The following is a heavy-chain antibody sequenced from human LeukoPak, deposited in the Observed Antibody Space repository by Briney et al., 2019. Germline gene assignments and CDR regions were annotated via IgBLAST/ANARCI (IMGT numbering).Heavy chain of an antibody. CDR3: ARDRSDY. CDR1: GGSISSGSNY. V-gene: IGHV4-61*02. J-gene: IGHJ4*02. Sequence: SETLSLTCTVSGGSISSGSNYWSCIRQPAGKGLEWIGRIYTTGSTNYNPSLKSRVTISLDTSKNQFSLKLTSVTAADTAVYYCARDRSDYWGQGTLVTVSS. CDR2: IYTTGST.